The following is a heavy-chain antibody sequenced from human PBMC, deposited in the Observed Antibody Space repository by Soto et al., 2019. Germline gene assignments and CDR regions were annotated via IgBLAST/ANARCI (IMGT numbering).Heavy chain of an antibody. Sequence: QVQLVESGGGVVQPGRSLRLSCAASGFTFSSYGMHWVRQAPGKGLEWVAVISYDGSNKYYADSVKGRFTISRDNSKNTLYLQMNSLRAEDTAVYYCAKCLPPGEFGYFDYWGQGTLVTVSS. D-gene: IGHD3-16*01. CDR3: AKCLPPGEFGYFDY. CDR2: ISYDGSNK. V-gene: IGHV3-30*18. J-gene: IGHJ4*02. CDR1: GFTFSSYG.